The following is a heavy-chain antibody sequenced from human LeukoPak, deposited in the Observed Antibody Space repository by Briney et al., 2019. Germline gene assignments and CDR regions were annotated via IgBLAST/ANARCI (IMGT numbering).Heavy chain of an antibody. D-gene: IGHD3-9*01. CDR1: GFTFSSYW. CDR2: IKQDGSES. Sequence: GGSLRLSCVASGFTFSSYWMSWVRQAPGKGLEWVANIKQDGSESYFVDAVKGRFTISRDNGRNSLYLQLSSLGVEDTAVYYCARRRYGEAFDIWGQGTMVTVSS. V-gene: IGHV3-7*01. J-gene: IGHJ3*02. CDR3: ARRRYGEAFDI.